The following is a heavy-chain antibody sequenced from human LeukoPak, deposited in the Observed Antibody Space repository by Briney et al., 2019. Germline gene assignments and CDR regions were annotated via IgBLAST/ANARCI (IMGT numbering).Heavy chain of an antibody. CDR3: ARIYCSSTSCYGFFGY. D-gene: IGHD2-2*01. V-gene: IGHV1-46*01. CDR1: GYTFTSYY. CDR2: INPSGGST. Sequence: ASVKVSCKASGYTFTSYYMHWARQAPGQGLEWMGIINPSGGSTSYAQKFQGRVTMTRDTSTSTVYMELSSLRSEDTAVYYCARIYCSSTSCYGFFGYWGQGTLVTVSS. J-gene: IGHJ4*02.